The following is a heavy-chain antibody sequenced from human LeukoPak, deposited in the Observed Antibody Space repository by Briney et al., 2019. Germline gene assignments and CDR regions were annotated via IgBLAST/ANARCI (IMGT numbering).Heavy chain of an antibody. Sequence: SGPALVKPTQTLTLTCTFSGFSLSTSGMCVSWIRQPPGKALEWLARIDWDDDKYYSTSLKTRLTISKDTSKNQVVLTMTNMDPVDTATYYCARSGYSRALFDYWGQGTLVTVSS. D-gene: IGHD3-22*01. CDR1: GFSLSTSGMC. CDR3: ARSGYSRALFDY. V-gene: IGHV2-70*11. CDR2: IDWDDDK. J-gene: IGHJ4*02.